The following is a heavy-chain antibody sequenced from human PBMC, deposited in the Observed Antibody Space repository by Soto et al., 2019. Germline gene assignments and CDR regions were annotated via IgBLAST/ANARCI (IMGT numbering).Heavy chain of an antibody. CDR1: GFTFSNFA. D-gene: IGHD6-19*01. V-gene: IGHV3-23*01. Sequence: EVQLLESGGGLVQPGRSLRLSCAAAGFTFSNFAMGWVRQAPGKGLEWVSSIGGGGGRPYYADSVKGRFTISRDNSKNTLYLQMNRLRADDTALYYCAKTAEAVAGTVYGYWGQGTLVTVSS. CDR2: IGGGGGRP. CDR3: AKTAEAVAGTVYGY. J-gene: IGHJ4*02.